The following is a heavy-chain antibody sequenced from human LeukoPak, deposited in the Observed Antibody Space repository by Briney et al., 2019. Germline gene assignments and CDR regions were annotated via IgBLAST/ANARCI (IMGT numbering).Heavy chain of an antibody. CDR1: EFSFASYA. CDR2: IGGSGLYT. Sequence: PGGSLRLPCGASEFSFASYAMTWVRLTPGKGLEWVSSIGGSGLYTNYADSVRGRFTISRDNSKNTLYLEMNSLRAEDTAVYYCGRDPNGDYVGAFEFWGQGTLVSVSS. D-gene: IGHD4-17*01. CDR3: GRDPNGDYVGAFEF. V-gene: IGHV3-23*01. J-gene: IGHJ3*01.